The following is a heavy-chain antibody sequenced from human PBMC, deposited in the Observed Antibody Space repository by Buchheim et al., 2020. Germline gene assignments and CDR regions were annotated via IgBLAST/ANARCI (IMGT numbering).Heavy chain of an antibody. CDR3: ARDRY. CDR2: IIPIFGTA. Sequence: QVRLEQSGNEVRRPGASVRVSCKSSGYSFTNYGVSWVRQAPGQGLEWMGGIIPIFGTANYAQKFQGRVTITADESTSTAYMELSSLRSEDTAVYYCARDRYWGQGTL. J-gene: IGHJ4*02. CDR1: GYSFTNYG. V-gene: IGHV1-69*13.